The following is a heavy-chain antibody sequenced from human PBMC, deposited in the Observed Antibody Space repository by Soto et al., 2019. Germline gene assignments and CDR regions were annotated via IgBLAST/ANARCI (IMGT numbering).Heavy chain of an antibody. CDR1: GYTFSRSG. Sequence: QVQLVQSGAEVRKPGASVKVSCKTSGYTFSRSGISWVRQAPGQGLEWMGWISTYNGDANYAQKLQGRFTMTTDTSTSTAFMELGSLTSDDTAVYYCARSGSVPYYYYGLDVWGQGTTVTVSS. D-gene: IGHD1-26*01. V-gene: IGHV1-18*01. CDR2: ISTYNGDA. CDR3: ARSGSVPYYYYGLDV. J-gene: IGHJ6*02.